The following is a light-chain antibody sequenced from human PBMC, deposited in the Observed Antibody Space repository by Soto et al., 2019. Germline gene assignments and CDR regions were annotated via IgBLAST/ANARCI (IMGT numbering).Light chain of an antibody. J-gene: IGKJ1*01. CDR2: AAS. CDR3: HQYYSYTRS. Sequence: AIRMTQSPSSLSASTGDRVTITCRASQGISSYLAWYQQKPGKAPKLLLYAASTLQSGFPSRLSGSGSGTDFTLTISCLQSEDFATYYTHQYYSYTRSFGKGTKVEIK. CDR1: QGISSY. V-gene: IGKV1-8*01.